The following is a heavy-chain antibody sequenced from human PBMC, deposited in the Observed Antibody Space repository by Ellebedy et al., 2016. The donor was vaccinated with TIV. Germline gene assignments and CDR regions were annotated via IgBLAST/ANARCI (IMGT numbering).Heavy chain of an antibody. CDR2: IYYSGST. J-gene: IGHJ1*01. D-gene: IGHD3-22*01. Sequence: SETLSLTXTVSGGSISSSSYYWGWIRQPPGKGLEWIGSIYYSGSTYYNPSLKSRVTISVDTSKNQFSLKLSSVTAADTAVYYCARGGYPLLDNEYFQHWGQGTLVTVSS. CDR3: ARGGYPLLDNEYFQH. V-gene: IGHV4-39*01. CDR1: GGSISSSSYY.